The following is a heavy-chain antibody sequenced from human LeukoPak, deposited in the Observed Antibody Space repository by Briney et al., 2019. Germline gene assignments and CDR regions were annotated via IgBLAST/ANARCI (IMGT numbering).Heavy chain of an antibody. CDR2: IYTSWST. D-gene: IGHD2-15*01. V-gene: IGHV4-4*08. Sequence: PSETLSLTCTVSGGSISSYYWSWIRQPPGKGLEWIGYIYTSWSTKYNPSLKSRVTISLDTSKNQFSLKLNSVTAADTPVNYGPKGGSWFAPWAREPWSPSPQ. CDR3: PKGGSWFAP. CDR1: GGSISSYY. J-gene: IGHJ5*02.